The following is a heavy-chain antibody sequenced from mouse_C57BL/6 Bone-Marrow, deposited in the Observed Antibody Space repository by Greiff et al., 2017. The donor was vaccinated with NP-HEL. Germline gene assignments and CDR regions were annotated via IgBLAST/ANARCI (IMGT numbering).Heavy chain of an antibody. V-gene: IGHV1-7*01. CDR2: INPSTGYT. J-gene: IGHJ4*01. CDR1: GYTFTSYW. Sequence: VQLQQSGAELAKPGASVKMSCKASGYTFTSYWMHWVKQRPGQGLEWIGYINPSTGYTEYNQKFKEKATLTADKSSSTAYMQLSSLTSEDSAVYYCASYDGSNYAMDYWGQGTSVTVSS. D-gene: IGHD1-1*01. CDR3: ASYDGSNYAMDY.